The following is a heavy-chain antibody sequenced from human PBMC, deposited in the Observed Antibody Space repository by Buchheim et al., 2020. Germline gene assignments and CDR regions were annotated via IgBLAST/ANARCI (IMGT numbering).Heavy chain of an antibody. CDR3: ARDPMGQGNWFDP. Sequence: QLQLQESGPGLVKPSETLSLTCTVSGGSISGSSYYWGWIRQPPGKGLEWIGSIYYSGSTYYNPSLKSRVTISVDTSKNQFSLKLSSVTAADTAVYYCARDPMGQGNWFDPWGQGTL. D-gene: IGHD3-16*01. CDR1: GGSISGSSYY. CDR2: IYYSGST. J-gene: IGHJ5*02. V-gene: IGHV4-39*07.